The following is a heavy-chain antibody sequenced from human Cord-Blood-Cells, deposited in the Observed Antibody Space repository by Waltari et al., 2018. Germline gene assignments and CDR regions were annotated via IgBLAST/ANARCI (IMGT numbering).Heavy chain of an antibody. J-gene: IGHJ4*02. CDR3: ARGLNWGSRPFDY. Sequence: EVQLVESGGGLVKPGGSLRLSCAASGFTFSSYSMNWVRQAPGKGLEWVSSIINIGSYITTADSVNGRCTLSRDNAKISLYLQMNRLRAEDTAVYYCARGLNWGSRPFDYWGQGTLVTVSS. V-gene: IGHV3-21*01. CDR1: GFTFSSYS. CDR2: IINIGSYI. D-gene: IGHD7-27*01.